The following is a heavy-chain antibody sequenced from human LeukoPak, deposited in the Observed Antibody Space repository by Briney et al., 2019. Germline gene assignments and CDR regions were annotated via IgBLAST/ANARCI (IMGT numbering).Heavy chain of an antibody. Sequence: GGSLRLSCAASGFTFSSYGMHWVRQAPGKGLEWVAFIRYDGSNKYYADSVKGRFTISRDNSKNTLYLQMNSLKTEDTAVYYCTTVQTRIRYFDWLPYYYYYMDVWGKGTTVTVSS. J-gene: IGHJ6*03. D-gene: IGHD3-9*01. V-gene: IGHV3-30*02. CDR1: GFTFSSYG. CDR3: TTVQTRIRYFDWLPYYYYYMDV. CDR2: IRYDGSNK.